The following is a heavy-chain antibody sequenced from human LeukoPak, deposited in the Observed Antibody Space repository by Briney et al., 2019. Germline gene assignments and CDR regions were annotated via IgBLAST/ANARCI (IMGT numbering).Heavy chain of an antibody. J-gene: IGHJ4*02. Sequence: QAGGSLRLSCAASGFTFRIYWMSWLRQAPGKGLEWVANIKGDGSEKYYVDSVKGRFTISIDNAKSSLYLQMNSLRAEDTAVYYSARPGYYDTSRYWHDCWGQGTLVTVSS. CDR1: GFTFRIYW. V-gene: IGHV3-7*01. D-gene: IGHD3-22*01. CDR3: ARPGYYDTSRYWHDC. CDR2: IKGDGSEK.